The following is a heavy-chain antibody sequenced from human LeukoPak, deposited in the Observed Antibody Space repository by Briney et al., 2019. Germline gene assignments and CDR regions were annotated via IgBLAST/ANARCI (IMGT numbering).Heavy chain of an antibody. CDR1: GFTFSSYW. CDR2: INSDGSST. J-gene: IGHJ4*02. CDR3: ARVARAEDYFGY. Sequence: PGGSLRLSCAASGFTFSSYWMHWVRHAPGKGLVWVSRINSDGSSTSYADSVKGRFTISRDNAKNTLYLQMNSLRAEDTAVYYCARVARAEDYFGYWGQGTLVTVSS. V-gene: IGHV3-74*01.